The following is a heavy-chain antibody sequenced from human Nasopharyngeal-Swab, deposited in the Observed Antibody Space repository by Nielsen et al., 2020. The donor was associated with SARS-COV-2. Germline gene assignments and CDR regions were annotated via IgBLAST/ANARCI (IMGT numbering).Heavy chain of an antibody. CDR2: IYYSGST. J-gene: IGHJ3*02. V-gene: IGHV4-59*01. CDR3: ARDLMGPYDYVWGTYRLNAFDI. Sequence: SETLSLTCTVSGGSISDYNWNWIRQPPGKGLEWIGYIYYSGSTNYNPSLKSRVTISVDTSKNQFSLKLSSVTAADTAVYYCARDLMGPYDYVWGTYRLNAFDIWGQGTMVTVSS. D-gene: IGHD3-16*02. CDR1: GGSISDYN.